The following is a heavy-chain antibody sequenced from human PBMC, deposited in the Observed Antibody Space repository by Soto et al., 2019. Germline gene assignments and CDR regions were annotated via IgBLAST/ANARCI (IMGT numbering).Heavy chain of an antibody. D-gene: IGHD3-22*01. Sequence: GGSLRLSCAASGFTFSDYYMSWIRQAPGKGLEWVSYISSSGSTIYYADSVKGRFTISRDNAKNSLYLQMNSLRAEDTAVYYCARDRLFDSSGYYFYYGMDVWRQGTTVTVSS. J-gene: IGHJ6*02. CDR1: GFTFSDYY. V-gene: IGHV3-11*01. CDR3: ARDRLFDSSGYYFYYGMDV. CDR2: ISSSGSTI.